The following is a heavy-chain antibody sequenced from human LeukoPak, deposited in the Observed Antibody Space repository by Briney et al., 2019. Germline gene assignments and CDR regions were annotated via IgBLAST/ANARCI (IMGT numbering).Heavy chain of an antibody. J-gene: IGHJ6*02. D-gene: IGHD5-12*01. CDR2: ISYDGSNK. Sequence: GGSLRLSCAASGFTFSSYGMHWVRQAPGKGLEWVAVISYDGSNKYYADSVKGRFTISRDNSKNTLYLQMNSLRAEDTAVYYCARGGYDYYYYGMDVWGQGTTVTVSS. CDR3: ARGGYDYYYYGMDV. CDR1: GFTFSSYG. V-gene: IGHV3-30*03.